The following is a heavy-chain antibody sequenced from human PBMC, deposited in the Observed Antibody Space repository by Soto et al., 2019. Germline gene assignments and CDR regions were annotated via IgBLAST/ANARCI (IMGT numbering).Heavy chain of an antibody. CDR3: ARRYKSAGWLEP. CDR1: GYSCATYA. CDR2: INPATGNT. D-gene: IGHD1-1*01. J-gene: IGHJ5*02. Sequence: QVQLVQSGAEVKKPGTSVKVSCKASGYSCATYAIHWVRQAPGQGLEWMGWINPATGNTEYSDKFQDRVTFTRDTSATTAYMELRGLRSEDTAVYYCARRYKSAGWLEPWGQGTLVTVSS. V-gene: IGHV1-3*01.